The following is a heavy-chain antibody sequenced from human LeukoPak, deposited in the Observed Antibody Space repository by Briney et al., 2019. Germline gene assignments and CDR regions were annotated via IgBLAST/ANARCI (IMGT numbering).Heavy chain of an antibody. V-gene: IGHV3-30*18. CDR3: AKGLRPSSAPSYYFDY. CDR1: GFTFSSYG. Sequence: PGRSLRLSCAASGFTFSSYGMHWVRQAPGKGLEWVAVISYDGNNKYYADSVKGRFTISRDDSKNTLYLHMNSLRAEDTAVYFCAKGLRPSSAPSYYFDYWGQGTLVTVSS. CDR2: ISYDGNNK. J-gene: IGHJ4*02. D-gene: IGHD6-13*01.